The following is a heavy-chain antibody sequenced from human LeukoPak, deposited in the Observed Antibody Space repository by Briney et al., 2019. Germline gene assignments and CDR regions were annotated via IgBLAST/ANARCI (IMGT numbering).Heavy chain of an antibody. V-gene: IGHV3-23*01. D-gene: IGHD1-1*01. J-gene: IGHJ4*02. CDR3: AKDGNDEGSYFDY. CDR1: GFTFSIYA. CDR2: ISGSGGTA. Sequence: GGSLRLSCAASGFTFSIYAMSWVRQAPGKGLEWVSAISGSGGTAYYADSVKGRFTISRDNSKNTLYLQMNSLRAEDTAVYYCAKDGNDEGSYFDYWGQGTLVTVSS.